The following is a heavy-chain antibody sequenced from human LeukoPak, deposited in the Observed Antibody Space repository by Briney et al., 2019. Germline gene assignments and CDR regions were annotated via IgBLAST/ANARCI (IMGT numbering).Heavy chain of an antibody. CDR3: ARHWVVTPNY. J-gene: IGHJ4*02. D-gene: IGHD4-23*01. CDR2: IYYSGSA. CDR1: GGSISNSSYY. Sequence: SETLSLTCIVSGGSISNSSYYWGWVRQPPGKGLEWIGSIYYSGSAYYNPSLKSRVTISVDTSKNQFSLKLTSVTAADTAVYYCARHWVVTPNYWGQGTLVTVSS. V-gene: IGHV4-39*01.